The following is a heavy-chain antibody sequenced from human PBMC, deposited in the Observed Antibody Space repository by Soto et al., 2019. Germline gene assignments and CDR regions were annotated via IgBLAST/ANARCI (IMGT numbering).Heavy chain of an antibody. J-gene: IGHJ6*02. CDR3: AMLNSGSYSYHGMDV. CDR2: ISGSGGNT. CDR1: GFTFSMYS. D-gene: IGHD1-26*01. V-gene: IGHV3-23*01. Sequence: PGGSLRLSCEVSGFTFSMYSMSWVRQSPGKGLEWVSAISGSGGNTFYADSVKGRFTISRDNSKNTLFLQMHSLRAEDTAIYYCAMLNSGSYSYHGMDVWGQGTTVTVAS.